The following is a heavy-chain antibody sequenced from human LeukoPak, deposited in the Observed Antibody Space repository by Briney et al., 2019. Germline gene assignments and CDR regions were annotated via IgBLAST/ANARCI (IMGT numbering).Heavy chain of an antibody. CDR1: GGSISSYY. V-gene: IGHV4-59*08. J-gene: IGHJ5*02. CDR2: IYYSGST. Sequence: SETLSLTCTVSGGSISSYYWSWIRQPPGKGLEWIRYIYYSGSTNYNPSLKSRVTISVDTSKNQFSLKLSSVTAADTAVYYCARLPGRAAVAGTGWFDPWGQGTLVTVSS. D-gene: IGHD6-19*01. CDR3: ARLPGRAAVAGTGWFDP.